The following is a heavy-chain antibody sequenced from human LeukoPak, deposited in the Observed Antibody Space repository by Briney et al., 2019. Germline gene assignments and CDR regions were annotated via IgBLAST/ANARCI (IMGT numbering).Heavy chain of an antibody. V-gene: IGHV1-2*02. CDR2: INPNSGGT. Sequence: WASVKVSCKASGYTFTGYYMHWVRQAPGQGLEWMRWINPNSGGTNYAQKFQGRVTMTRDTSISTAYMELSRLRSDDTAVYYCASGYSYGWYYFDYWGQGTLVTVSS. J-gene: IGHJ4*02. CDR3: ASGYSYGWYYFDY. D-gene: IGHD5-18*01. CDR1: GYTFTGYY.